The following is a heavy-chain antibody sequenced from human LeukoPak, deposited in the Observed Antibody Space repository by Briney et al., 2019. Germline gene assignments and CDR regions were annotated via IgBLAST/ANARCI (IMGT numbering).Heavy chain of an antibody. Sequence: GASVKVSCKASGGTFSSYAISWVRQAPGQGLEWMGGIIPIFGTANYAHKFQGRVTITADESTSTAYMELSSLRSEDTAVYYCARGYCSGGSCYLDYWGQGTLVTVSS. V-gene: IGHV1-69*13. J-gene: IGHJ4*02. CDR2: IIPIFGTA. D-gene: IGHD2-15*01. CDR1: GGTFSSYA. CDR3: ARGYCSGGSCYLDY.